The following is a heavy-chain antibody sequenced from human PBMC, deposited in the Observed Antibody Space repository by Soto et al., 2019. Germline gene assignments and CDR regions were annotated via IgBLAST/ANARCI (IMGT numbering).Heavy chain of an antibody. CDR3: ARQRVRYCSSTSCYTAKYYYYGMDV. CDR2: IYPGDSDT. D-gene: IGHD2-2*02. Sequence: ALKLSCKGSGYSFTSYWSLLVPQMTGKRLAFMALIYPGDSDTRYSPSFQGPVTISADKSISTAYLQWSSLKASDTAMYYCARQRVRYCSSTSCYTAKYYYYGMDVWGQGTTVTVSS. J-gene: IGHJ6*02. CDR1: GYSFTSYW. V-gene: IGHV5-51*01.